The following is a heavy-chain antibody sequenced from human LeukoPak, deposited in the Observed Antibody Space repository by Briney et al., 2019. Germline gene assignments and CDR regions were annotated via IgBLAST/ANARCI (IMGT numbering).Heavy chain of an antibody. Sequence: GESLKISCKGSGYSFTSYWIGWVRQMPGKGLECMGIIYPGDSDTRYSPSFQGQVTVSADRSISTAYLQWSSLKASDTAMYYCARHETGPYFDYWGQGTLVTVSS. V-gene: IGHV5-51*01. CDR3: ARHETGPYFDY. J-gene: IGHJ4*02. CDR1: GYSFTSYW. CDR2: IYPGDSDT. D-gene: IGHD1-1*01.